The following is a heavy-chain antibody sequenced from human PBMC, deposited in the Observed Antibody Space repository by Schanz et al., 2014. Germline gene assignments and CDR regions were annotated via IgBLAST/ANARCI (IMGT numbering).Heavy chain of an antibody. CDR1: GFTFTTFA. V-gene: IGHV3-23*01. Sequence: EQVLESGGGFVQPGGSLRLSCATSGFTFTTFAMTWVHQAPGKGLEWVSGISDRGDGTNYGDSVRGRFTISRDNSRNTVYLQMNNVGVDDTATYYCVKTDAGWRFDYWGQGTLVIVSS. CDR3: VKTDAGWRFDY. CDR2: ISDRGDGT. J-gene: IGHJ4*02. D-gene: IGHD6-19*01.